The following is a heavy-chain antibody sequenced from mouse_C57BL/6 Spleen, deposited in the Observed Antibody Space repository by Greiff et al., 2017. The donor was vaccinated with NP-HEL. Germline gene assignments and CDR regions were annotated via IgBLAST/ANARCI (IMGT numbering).Heavy chain of an antibody. Sequence: QVQLKQSGAELVRPGTSVKVSCKASGYAFTNYLIEWVKQRPGQGLEWIGVINPGSGGTNYNEKFKGKATLTADKSSSTAYMQLSSLTSEDSAVYFCARDEVRHAMDYWGQGTSVTVSS. V-gene: IGHV1-54*01. J-gene: IGHJ4*01. D-gene: IGHD2-14*01. CDR1: GYAFTNYL. CDR2: INPGSGGT. CDR3: ARDEVRHAMDY.